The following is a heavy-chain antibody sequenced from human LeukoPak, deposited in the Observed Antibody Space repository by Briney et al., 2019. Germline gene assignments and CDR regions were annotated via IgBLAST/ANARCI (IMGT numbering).Heavy chain of an antibody. CDR2: IWYDGSNK. Sequence: GGSLRLSCAASAFTFSNHAMSWVRQTPGKGLEWVAVIWYDGSNKYYADSVKGRFTISRDNSKNTLYLQMNSLRAEDTAVYYCARARCFSGGNCRGGYYFDYWGQGTLVPVSS. CDR3: ARARCFSGGNCRGGYYFDY. D-gene: IGHD2-15*01. V-gene: IGHV3-33*08. J-gene: IGHJ4*02. CDR1: AFTFSNHA.